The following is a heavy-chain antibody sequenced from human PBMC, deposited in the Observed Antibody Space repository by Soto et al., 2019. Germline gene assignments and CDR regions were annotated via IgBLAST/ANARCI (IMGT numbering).Heavy chain of an antibody. Sequence: EVTVVESGGDLVQPGGSLRLSCVGSGFSFSSYWMHWVRQAPGKGLVWVSRIDADGSGKTYADSVKGRFTISKDNDQNTLFLQMNSLTAEDTAVYFCAREEAATGNWFIDLWGRGTLVTVSS. CDR2: IDADGSGK. D-gene: IGHD1-1*01. V-gene: IGHV3-74*03. J-gene: IGHJ2*01. CDR1: GFSFSSYW. CDR3: AREEAATGNWFIDL.